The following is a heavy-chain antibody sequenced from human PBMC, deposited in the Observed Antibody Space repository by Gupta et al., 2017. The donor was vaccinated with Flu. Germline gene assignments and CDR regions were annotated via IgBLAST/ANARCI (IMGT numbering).Heavy chain of an antibody. CDR1: GFSMSIDA. V-gene: IGHV3-23*01. J-gene: IGHJ4*02. CDR3: AKEDYDCGLACYFLTK. Sequence: EEQVLESGGGSAQPGESLRLSCAGSGFSMSIDAMSWVRQAPGKGLEFVAAIDRNYVTYYADSVKGRFTISRDSSRNTVYLQMTNLRVEDTATYHCAKEDYDCGLACYFLTKWGQGTLVTVSS. CDR2: IDRNYVT. D-gene: IGHD3-9*01.